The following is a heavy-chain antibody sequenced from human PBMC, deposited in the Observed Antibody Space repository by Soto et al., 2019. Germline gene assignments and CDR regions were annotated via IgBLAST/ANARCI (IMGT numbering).Heavy chain of an antibody. CDR1: GFSLTTSGVG. CDR3: AHRVLRTVFGLVATTAIYFDF. CDR2: TYWDDDK. J-gene: IGHJ4*02. V-gene: IGHV2-5*02. D-gene: IGHD3-3*01. Sequence: QITLNESGPTQVKPRQTLTLTCTFSGFSLTTSGVGVGWIRQSPGKAPEWLALTYWDDDKRYSPSLKSRLTITKDASKDQVVLTMADLDPADTATYSCAHRVLRTVFGLVATTAIYFDFWGQGTPVAVSS.